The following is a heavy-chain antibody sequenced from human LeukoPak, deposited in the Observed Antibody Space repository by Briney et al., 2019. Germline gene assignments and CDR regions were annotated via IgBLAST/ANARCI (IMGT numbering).Heavy chain of an antibody. CDR2: INGGGGST. D-gene: IGHD2-15*01. CDR1: GFTFSNYV. V-gene: IGHV3-23*01. J-gene: IGHJ4*02. Sequence: GGSLRLSCAASGFTFSNYVMSWVRQAPGKGPEWFSGINGGGGSTFYAESVKGRFTISRDNSKNTLYLQMNSLRAEDTAVYYCVKDGRRSPPCWGQGTLVTVSS. CDR3: VKDGRRSPPC.